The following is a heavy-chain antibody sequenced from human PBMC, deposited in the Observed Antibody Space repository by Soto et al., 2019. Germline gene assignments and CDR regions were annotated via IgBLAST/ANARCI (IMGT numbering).Heavy chain of an antibody. CDR3: ARAQPMSFCSITSCYVSGDYSFDP. V-gene: IGHV4-4*07. CDR1: GGTISSYY. CDR2: IYTSGST. Sequence: ETLPDTNTVSGGTISSYYWSWIRQPAGKGLEWIGRIYTSGSTNYNPSLKSRVTMSVDTSKNQFSLKLSSVTAADTAVYYCARAQPMSFCSITSCYVSGDYSFDP. J-gene: IGHJ5*02. D-gene: IGHD2-2*01.